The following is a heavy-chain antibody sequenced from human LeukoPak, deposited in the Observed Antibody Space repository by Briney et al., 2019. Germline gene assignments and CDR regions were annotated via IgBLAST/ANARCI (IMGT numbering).Heavy chain of an antibody. D-gene: IGHD5-12*01. CDR1: GGSISSYY. CDR2: IYSSGST. Sequence: SETLSLTCTVSGGSISSYYWSWIRQPPGKGLEWIGYIYSSGSTNYNPSLKSRVTISVDTSQNQFSLKLSPVTAADTAVYYCARHRVAPYYFDYWGQGTLVTVSS. V-gene: IGHV4-59*08. CDR3: ARHRVAPYYFDY. J-gene: IGHJ4*02.